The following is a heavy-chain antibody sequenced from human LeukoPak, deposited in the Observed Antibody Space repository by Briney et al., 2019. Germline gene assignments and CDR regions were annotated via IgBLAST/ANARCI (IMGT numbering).Heavy chain of an antibody. CDR1: GGSISSYY. Sequence: SETLSLTCTVSGGSISSYYWSWIRQPAGKGLESIGHISTIGSTNYNPSLKSRVTMSVDTSKNQFSLKLSSVTAADTAVYYCARHDSAPWFDPWGQGTLVTVSS. J-gene: IGHJ5*02. V-gene: IGHV4-4*07. CDR2: ISTIGST. CDR3: ARHDSAPWFDP. D-gene: IGHD3-16*01.